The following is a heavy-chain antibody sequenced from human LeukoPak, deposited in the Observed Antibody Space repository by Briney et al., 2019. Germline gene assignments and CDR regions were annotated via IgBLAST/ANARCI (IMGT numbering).Heavy chain of an antibody. CDR1: GFTFSSYS. J-gene: IGHJ4*02. CDR3: ATNCSGGSCYFDY. CDR2: ISSSSSTI. Sequence: GGSLRLSCAASGFTFSSYSMNWVRQAPGKGLEWVSYISSSSSTIYYADSVKGRFTISRDNAKNSLYLQMNSLRAEDTAVYYCATNCSGGSCYFDYWGQGTLVTVSS. D-gene: IGHD2-15*01. V-gene: IGHV3-48*01.